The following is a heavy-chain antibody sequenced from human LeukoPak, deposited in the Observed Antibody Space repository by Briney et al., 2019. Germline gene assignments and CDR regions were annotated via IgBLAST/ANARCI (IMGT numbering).Heavy chain of an antibody. CDR1: GYTFTSYD. D-gene: IGHD3-22*01. J-gene: IGHJ4*02. CDR2: MNPNSGNT. V-gene: IGHV1-8*01. Sequence: ASVKVSCKASGYTFTSYDINWVRQATGQELEWMGWMNPNSGNTGYAQKFQGRVTMTRNTSISTAYMELSSLRSEDTAVYYCARNYYDSSGYYGDYWGQGTLVTVSS. CDR3: ARNYYDSSGYYGDY.